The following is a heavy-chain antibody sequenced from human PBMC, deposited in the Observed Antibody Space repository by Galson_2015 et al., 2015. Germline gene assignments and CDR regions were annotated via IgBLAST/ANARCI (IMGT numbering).Heavy chain of an antibody. CDR1: GFSFSGYG. CDR2: IWYDGTNK. V-gene: IGHV3-33*01. CDR3: VRDVGNYSNWNFDY. Sequence: SLRLSCAASGFSFSGYGMHWVRQAPGKGLEWVAAIWYDGTNKYYADSVKGRFTISRDNSKNTLSLQMNSLRAEDTAVYYCVRDVGNYSNWNFDYWGRGTLVTVSS. D-gene: IGHD3-22*01. J-gene: IGHJ4*02.